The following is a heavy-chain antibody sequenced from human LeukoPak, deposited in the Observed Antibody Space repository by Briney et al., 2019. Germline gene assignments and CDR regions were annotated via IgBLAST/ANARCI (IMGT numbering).Heavy chain of an antibody. V-gene: IGHV3-21*04. D-gene: IGHD2-2*01. CDR3: THGSMYQLDY. CDR1: GFTFRSFS. Sequence: GGSLRLSCAASGFTFRSFSMNWVRQAPGKGLEWVSYISGGSSFTYYVDSVKGRFTISRDNAKNSLYLQINSLRAEDTAVYYCTHGSMYQLDYWGQGTLVTVSS. CDR2: ISGGSSFT. J-gene: IGHJ4*02.